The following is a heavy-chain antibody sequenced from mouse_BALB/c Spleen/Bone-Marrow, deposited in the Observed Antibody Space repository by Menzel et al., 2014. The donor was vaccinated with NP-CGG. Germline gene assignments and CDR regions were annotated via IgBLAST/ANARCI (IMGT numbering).Heavy chain of an antibody. CDR2: IWAGGST. CDR3: ARVTSSAVGAMDY. J-gene: IGHJ4*01. CDR1: GFSLTNYG. D-gene: IGHD3-2*02. V-gene: IGHV2-9*02. Sequence: VQLVESGPGLVAPSQSLSITCTVSGFSLTNYGVHWVRQPPGKGLEWLGVIWAGGSTNYNSALMSRLGISKDNSKSQVFLKMISLQTDDTAMYYCARVTSSAVGAMDYWGQGTSVTVSS.